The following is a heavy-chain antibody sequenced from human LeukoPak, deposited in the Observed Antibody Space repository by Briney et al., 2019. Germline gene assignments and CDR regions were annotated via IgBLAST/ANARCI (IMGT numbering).Heavy chain of an antibody. J-gene: IGHJ6*02. Sequence: VAAVKVSCEASGYTFTNYGFSWVRQAPVQGLEWMGWISTYSGNTNYAQQLQGRVTMTSDTSTSTVYMELRSLRSDDTAVYYCARGYCRSTSCHEPPLYGMDVWGQGTTVTVS. V-gene: IGHV1-18*04. CDR2: ISTYSGNT. CDR1: GYTFTNYG. D-gene: IGHD2-2*01. CDR3: ARGYCRSTSCHEPPLYGMDV.